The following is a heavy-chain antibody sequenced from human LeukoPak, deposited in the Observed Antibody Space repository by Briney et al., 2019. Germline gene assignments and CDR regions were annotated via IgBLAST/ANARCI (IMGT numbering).Heavy chain of an antibody. J-gene: IGHJ3*02. CDR3: ARHSIAWLLQVHAFDI. CDR1: GGSISSYY. Sequence: SETLSLTCTVSGGSISSYYRSWIRQPPGKGLEWIGYIYYSGSTNYNPSLKSRVTISVDTSKNQFSLKLSSVTAADTAVYYCARHSIAWLLQVHAFDIWGQGTMVTVSS. V-gene: IGHV4-59*08. D-gene: IGHD3-22*01. CDR2: IYYSGST.